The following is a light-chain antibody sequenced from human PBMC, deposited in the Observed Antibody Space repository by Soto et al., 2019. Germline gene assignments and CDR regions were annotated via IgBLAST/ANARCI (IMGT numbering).Light chain of an antibody. CDR1: QSVNNN. J-gene: IGKJ1*01. Sequence: VMAQSPATLSVSPGETVSLSCRASQSVNNNVAWYQQSPGQSPRLLIYVASTRATGIPARFSGSGFGTEFTFTITTLQSEDSAVYYCQQYNNRPPWTFGQGTKV. CDR3: QQYNNRPPWT. V-gene: IGKV3-15*01. CDR2: VAS.